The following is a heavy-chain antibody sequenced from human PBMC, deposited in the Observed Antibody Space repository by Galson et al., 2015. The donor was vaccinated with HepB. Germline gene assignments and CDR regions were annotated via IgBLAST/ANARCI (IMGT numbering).Heavy chain of an antibody. J-gene: IGHJ4*02. Sequence: SLRLSCAASGFTFSAYGMHWVRQAPGKGLDWVAGITYDVGSHYYADSVKGRVTISRDNLKNTLFLQMSSLRPEDTAVYYCAKVATRGQWLARWNFDYWGQGILVTVSS. V-gene: IGHV3-30*18. CDR1: GFTFSAYG. D-gene: IGHD6-19*01. CDR3: AKVATRGQWLARWNFDY. CDR2: ITYDVGSH.